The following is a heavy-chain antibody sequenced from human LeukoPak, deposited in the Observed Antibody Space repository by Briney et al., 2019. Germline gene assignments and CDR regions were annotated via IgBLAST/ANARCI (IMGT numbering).Heavy chain of an antibody. D-gene: IGHD3-3*01. J-gene: IGHJ4*02. CDR1: GGSISSYY. CDR2: IYYSGST. V-gene: IGHV4-59*08. CDR3: ARLDYDFWSGYYGY. Sequence: SETLSLTCTVSGGSISSYYWSWIRQPPGKGLEWIGYIYYSGSTNYNPSLKSRVTISVDTSKNQFSPKLSSVTAADTAVYYCARLDYDFWSGYYGYWGQGTLVTVSS.